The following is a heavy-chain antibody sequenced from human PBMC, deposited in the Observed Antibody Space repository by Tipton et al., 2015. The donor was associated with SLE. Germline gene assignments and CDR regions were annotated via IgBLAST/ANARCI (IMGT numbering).Heavy chain of an antibody. D-gene: IGHD3-9*01. CDR1: GFTFSSYT. J-gene: IGHJ3*02. CDR2: ISSDGSNK. Sequence: SLRLSCAASGFTFSSYTMYWVRQAPGKGLECVAVISSDGSNKYYAGSVKGRFTISRDNAKSSLYLQMNSLRAEDTAVYYCARDLKGHRIFRMGTQFQNAFDIWGQGTMVTVSS. V-gene: IGHV3-30-3*01. CDR3: ARDLKGHRIFRMGTQFQNAFDI.